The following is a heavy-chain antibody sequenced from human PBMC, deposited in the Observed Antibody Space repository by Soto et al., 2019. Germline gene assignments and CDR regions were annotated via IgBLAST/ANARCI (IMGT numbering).Heavy chain of an antibody. CDR2: IYPGDSDT. D-gene: IGHD2-15*01. J-gene: IGHJ3*02. Sequence: PGESLKISCKGSGYSFTSYWIGWVRQMPGKGLEWMGIIYPGDSDTRYSPSFQGQVTISADKSISTAYLQWSSLKASDTAMYYCARGDIVVVVAATGGAFDIWGQGTMVTVSS. V-gene: IGHV5-51*01. CDR1: GYSFTSYW. CDR3: ARGDIVVVVAATGGAFDI.